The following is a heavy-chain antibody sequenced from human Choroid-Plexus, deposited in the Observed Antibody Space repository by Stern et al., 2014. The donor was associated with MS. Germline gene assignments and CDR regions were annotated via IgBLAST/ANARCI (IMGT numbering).Heavy chain of an antibody. J-gene: IGHJ5*02. Sequence: VQLLESGGGVVQPGRPLRLSCVASGFTFGSCAMHWVRQAPGKGLEWVAGVSYDGSNKYYADSLKGRFTISRDNSQNTLYMQMSSLRPEDTAVYFCAKDRQYLTYFFDHWGQGSLGTVSS. V-gene: IGHV3-30*18. CDR1: GFTFGSCA. CDR2: VSYDGSNK. CDR3: AKDRQYLTYFFDH. D-gene: IGHD2/OR15-2a*01.